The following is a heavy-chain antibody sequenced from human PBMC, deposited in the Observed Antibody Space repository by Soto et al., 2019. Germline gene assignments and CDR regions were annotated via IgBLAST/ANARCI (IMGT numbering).Heavy chain of an antibody. CDR2: IYYNGNT. CDR1: GGSISSGDYY. Sequence: SDTLSLTCTVSGGSISSGDYYWTWIRQPPGKGLEWIGYIYYNGNTYYNASLKSRLTISVDTSKNQFSLKLNSVTAADTAVYYCARGYGDFDNWFDPWGQGTLVTVSS. CDR3: ARGYGDFDNWFDP. D-gene: IGHD4-17*01. J-gene: IGHJ5*02. V-gene: IGHV4-30-4*02.